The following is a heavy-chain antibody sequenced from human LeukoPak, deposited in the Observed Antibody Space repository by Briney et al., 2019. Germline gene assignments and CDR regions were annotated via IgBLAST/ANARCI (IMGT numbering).Heavy chain of an antibody. CDR1: GFTFSSYA. D-gene: IGHD3-3*01. V-gene: IGHV3-23*01. Sequence: PGGSLRLSCAASGFTFSSYAMSWVRQAPGKGLEWVSVISGSGGSTYYADSVKGRFTISRDKPKNTLYLQMNSLRAEDTAVYYCARGGPGVVIRGMDVWGQGTTVTVSS. CDR2: ISGSGGST. J-gene: IGHJ6*02. CDR3: ARGGPGVVIRGMDV.